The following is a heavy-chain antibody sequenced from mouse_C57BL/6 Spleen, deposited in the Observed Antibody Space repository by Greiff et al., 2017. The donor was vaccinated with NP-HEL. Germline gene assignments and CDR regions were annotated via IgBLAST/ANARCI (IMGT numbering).Heavy chain of an antibody. CDR1: GYTFTSYW. CDR3: ARRGYGYDEGGFDY. Sequence: VQLQQSGAELVKPGASVKMSCKASGYTFTSYWITWVKQRPGQGLEWIGDIYPGSGSTNYNEKFKSKATLTVDTSSSTAYMQLSSLTSEDSAVYYCARRGYGYDEGGFDYWGQGTTLTVSS. CDR2: IYPGSGST. D-gene: IGHD2-2*01. J-gene: IGHJ2*01. V-gene: IGHV1-55*01.